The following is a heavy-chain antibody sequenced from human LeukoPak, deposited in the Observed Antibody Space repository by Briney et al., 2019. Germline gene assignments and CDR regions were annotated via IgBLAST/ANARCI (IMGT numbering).Heavy chain of an antibody. Sequence: SETLSLTCTVSGGSISSGDYYWSWIRQPPGKGLEWIGYIYYSGSTYYNPSLKSRVTISVDTSKNQFSLKLSSVTAADTAVYYCAREGVSLWFGPSDWFDPWGQGTLVTVSS. CDR3: AREGVSLWFGPSDWFDP. CDR2: IYYSGST. CDR1: GGSISSGDYY. J-gene: IGHJ5*02. D-gene: IGHD3-10*01. V-gene: IGHV4-30-4*01.